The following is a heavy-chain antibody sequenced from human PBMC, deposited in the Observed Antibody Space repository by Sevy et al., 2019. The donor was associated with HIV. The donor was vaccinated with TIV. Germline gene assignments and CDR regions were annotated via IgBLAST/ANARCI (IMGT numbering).Heavy chain of an antibody. J-gene: IGHJ6*03. V-gene: IGHV3-13*05. D-gene: IGHD3-22*01. CDR2: IGTAGDP. CDR3: ARGQREKYYYDSSGYFYYYYYMDV. CDR1: GFTFSSYG. Sequence: GGSLRLSCAASGFTFSSYGMHWVRQATGKGLEWVSAIGTAGDPYYPGSVKGRFTISRENAKNSLYLQMNSLRAGDTAVYYCARGQREKYYYDSSGYFYYYYYMDVWGKGTTVTVSS.